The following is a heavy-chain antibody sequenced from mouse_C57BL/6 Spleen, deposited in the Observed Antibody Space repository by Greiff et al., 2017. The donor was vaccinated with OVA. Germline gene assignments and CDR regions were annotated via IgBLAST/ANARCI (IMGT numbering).Heavy chain of an antibody. J-gene: IGHJ2*01. CDR1: GYTFTSYW. Sequence: QVQLQQPGTELVKPGASVKLSCKASGYTFTSYWMHWVKQRPGQGLEWIGNINTSNGGTNYNEQLKSKATLTVDKSYSKAYMQLSRLTSEDSAVYYCARWNDGYYVNDFWGQGTTLTVSS. V-gene: IGHV1-53*01. CDR2: INTSNGGT. CDR3: ARWNDGYYVNDF. D-gene: IGHD2-3*01.